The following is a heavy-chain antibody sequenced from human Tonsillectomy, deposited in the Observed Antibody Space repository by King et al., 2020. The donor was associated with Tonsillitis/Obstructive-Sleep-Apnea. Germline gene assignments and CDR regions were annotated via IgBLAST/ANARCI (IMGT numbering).Heavy chain of an antibody. CDR2: INSDGSST. CDR1: GFTFSSYW. V-gene: IGHV3-74*01. Sequence: VQLVESGGGLVQPGGSLRLSCEASGFTFSSYWMHWVRHGPGKGLVWVSRINSDGSSTRYADSVKGRFTISRDNAKNTLYLQMNSLRDEDTAVYYCARDGLREDACDIWGKGKMVTVS. D-gene: IGHD5-12*01. CDR3: ARDGLREDACDI. J-gene: IGHJ3*02.